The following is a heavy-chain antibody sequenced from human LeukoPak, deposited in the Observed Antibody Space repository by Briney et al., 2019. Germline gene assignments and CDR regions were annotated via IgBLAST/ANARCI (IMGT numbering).Heavy chain of an antibody. J-gene: IGHJ4*02. CDR2: IKQDGSEK. D-gene: IGHD3-22*01. Sequence: PGGSLRLSCAASGVTCSSYWMSWVRQAPGKGLEWVASIKQDGSEKYYVDFVKGRFSISRDNAKNSLYLQMNSLGADDTAVYYCAPKPNYYDSTIMGYWGQGTLVTVSS. CDR3: APKPNYYDSTIMGY. CDR1: GVTCSSYW. V-gene: IGHV3-7*05.